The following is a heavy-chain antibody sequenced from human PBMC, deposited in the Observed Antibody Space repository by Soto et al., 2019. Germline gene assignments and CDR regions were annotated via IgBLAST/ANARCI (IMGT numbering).Heavy chain of an antibody. CDR3: ARGRSLWFGESPYYFDY. J-gene: IGHJ4*02. CDR2: INHSGST. D-gene: IGHD3-10*01. Sequence: SETLSLTCAVYGGSFSGYYWSWIRQPPGKGLEWIGEINHSGSTNYNPSLKSRVTISVDTSKNQFSLKLSSVTAADTAVYYCARGRSLWFGESPYYFDYWGQGTLVTVSS. V-gene: IGHV4-34*01. CDR1: GGSFSGYY.